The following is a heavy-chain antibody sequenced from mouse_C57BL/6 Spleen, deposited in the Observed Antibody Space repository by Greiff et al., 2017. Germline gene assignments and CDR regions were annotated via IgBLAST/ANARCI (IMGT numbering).Heavy chain of an antibody. CDR3: ARWGRYDYDGYWYFDV. Sequence: QVQLQQPGAELVKPGASVKMSCKASGYTFTSYWITWVKQRPGQGLEWIGDIYPGSGSTNYNEKFKSKATLTVDTSSSTAYMQLSSLTSEDSAVYYCARWGRYDYDGYWYFDVWGTGTTVTVSS. V-gene: IGHV1-55*01. D-gene: IGHD2-4*01. CDR1: GYTFTSYW. J-gene: IGHJ1*03. CDR2: IYPGSGST.